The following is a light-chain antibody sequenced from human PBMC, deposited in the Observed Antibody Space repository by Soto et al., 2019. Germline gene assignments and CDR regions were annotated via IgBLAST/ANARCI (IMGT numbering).Light chain of an antibody. J-gene: IGKJ2*01. CDR2: AAF. CDR1: QSISTY. V-gene: IGKV1-39*01. CDR3: QQCYGTPYT. Sequence: DIQMTQSPSSLSASVGDTVTITCRASQSISTYLNWYQQKPGKAPKLLIYAAFSLQSGVPSRFSGSGSGTKFTLTISSLQPDDFATFYCQQCYGTPYTFGPGTKVEIK.